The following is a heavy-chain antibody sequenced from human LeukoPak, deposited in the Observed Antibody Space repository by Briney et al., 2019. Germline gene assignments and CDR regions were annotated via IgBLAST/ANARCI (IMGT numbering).Heavy chain of an antibody. CDR1: GFTFSSYW. V-gene: IGHV3-7*01. CDR2: IKQDGSEK. CDR3: ARLGSGDYYYYYYMDV. Sequence: GGSLRLSCAASGFTFSSYWMSWVRQAPGKGLEWVANIKQDGSEKYYVDSVKGRFTISRDNAKNLLYLQMNSLRAEDTAVYYCARLGSGDYYYYYYMDVWGKGTTVTVSS. D-gene: IGHD3-10*01. J-gene: IGHJ6*03.